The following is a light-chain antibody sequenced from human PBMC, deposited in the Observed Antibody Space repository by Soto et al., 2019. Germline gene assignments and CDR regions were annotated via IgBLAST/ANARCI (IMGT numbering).Light chain of an antibody. Sequence: QSALTQPASVSGSPGQSITISCTGTSSDAGSYNLVSWYQQRPGKAPKLMIYEVSKRPSGVSTRFSGSKSGNTASLTISGLQAVDEADYFCSSYTSSNTLIFGGGTKVTVL. CDR1: SSDAGSYNL. CDR2: EVS. V-gene: IGLV2-23*02. CDR3: SSYTSSNTLI. J-gene: IGLJ2*01.